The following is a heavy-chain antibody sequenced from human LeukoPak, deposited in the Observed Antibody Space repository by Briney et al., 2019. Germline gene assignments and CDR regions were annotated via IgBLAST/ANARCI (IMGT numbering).Heavy chain of an antibody. Sequence: SETLSLTCDVSGGSISSRNWWSWVRQSPGKGLEWVGEIYHSGLSNYNPSLNSRVTISVDKSKNQFSLNLTSVTAADTAVYYCARDMGKLASTYFDSWGQGTLVTVSS. CDR1: GGSISSRNW. D-gene: IGHD2/OR15-2a*01. J-gene: IGHJ4*02. CDR3: ARDMGKLASTYFDS. V-gene: IGHV4-4*02. CDR2: IYHSGLS.